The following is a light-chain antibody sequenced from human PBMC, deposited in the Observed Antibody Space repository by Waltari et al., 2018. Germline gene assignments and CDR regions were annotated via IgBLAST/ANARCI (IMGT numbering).Light chain of an antibody. Sequence: QSALTQPASVSGSPGQSITISCTGTNSDIGYYNLVSWYQQYPGKAPKLVIYEDSQRPSGVSHRFSGSKSGNTASLTISGLQADDESDFHCSSFATSGIWVFGGGTRLTVL. CDR1: NSDIGYYNL. J-gene: IGLJ3*02. CDR2: EDS. V-gene: IGLV2-23*01. CDR3: SSFATSGIWV.